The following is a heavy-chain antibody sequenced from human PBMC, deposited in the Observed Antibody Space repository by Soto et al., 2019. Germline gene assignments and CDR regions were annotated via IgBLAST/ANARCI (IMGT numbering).Heavy chain of an antibody. J-gene: IGHJ5*02. CDR1: GDTFSFYT. V-gene: IGHV1-69*04. Sequence: SVKVSCKASGDTFSFYTINWVRQAPGLGLEWMGRVNPILSMSNYAQKFQGRVTITADESTSTAYMELSSLRSEDTAVYYCARDKNYDSCCYYLQEIWFYPWGRGTLVTVSS. CDR3: ARDKNYDSCCYYLQEIWFYP. CDR2: VNPILSMS. D-gene: IGHD3-22*01.